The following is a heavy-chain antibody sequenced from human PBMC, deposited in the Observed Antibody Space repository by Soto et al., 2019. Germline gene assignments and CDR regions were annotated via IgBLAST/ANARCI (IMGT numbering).Heavy chain of an antibody. CDR3: QRDGKNYDTLTGYPYYYYGMDV. V-gene: IGHV4-31*03. Sequence: TLSLTCTVSGGSISSGGYYWSWIRQHPGKGLEWIGYMYYSGSTYYNPSLKSRVTISVHTSKNQLSLKLSSVTAADTAVYYCQRDGKNYDTLTGYPYYYYGMDVWGQGTTLTASS. J-gene: IGHJ6*02. D-gene: IGHD3-9*01. CDR2: MYYSGST. CDR1: GGSISSGGYY.